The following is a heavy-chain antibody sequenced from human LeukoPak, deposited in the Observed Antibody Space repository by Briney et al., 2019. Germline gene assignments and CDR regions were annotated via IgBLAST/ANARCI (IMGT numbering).Heavy chain of an antibody. CDR1: GFTFSSHT. J-gene: IGHJ6*02. V-gene: IGHV3-64*01. CDR3: AREAKNYYGMDV. Sequence: GGSLRLSCAASGFTFSSHTMHWVRQAPGKGLEYVSAISSNGGSTYYANSMKGRFTISRDNSKNTLYLQMGSLRAEDMAVYYCAREAKNYYGMDVWGQGTTVTVSS. CDR2: ISSNGGST.